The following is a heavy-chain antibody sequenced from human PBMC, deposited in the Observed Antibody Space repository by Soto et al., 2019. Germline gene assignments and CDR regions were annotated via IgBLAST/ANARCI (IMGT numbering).Heavy chain of an antibody. CDR2: ISSHATNK. V-gene: IGHV3-30*18. D-gene: IGHD6-19*01. CDR1: GFTFGSHG. CDR3: VKVSASTSGWHGSGWGTFDY. J-gene: IGHJ4*02. Sequence: PGGSLRLSCAASGFTFGSHGIHWVRQAPGKGLEWVAGISSHATNKYYADSVKGRFTISRDNSQNTLYLQMNTLRAEDTAIYYCVKVSASTSGWHGSGWGTFDYWGQGTLVTVSS.